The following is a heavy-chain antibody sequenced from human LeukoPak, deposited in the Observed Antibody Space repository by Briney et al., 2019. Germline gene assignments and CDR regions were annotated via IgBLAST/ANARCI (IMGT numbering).Heavy chain of an antibody. Sequence: GGSLRLSCAASGSTFSSYWMSWVRQAPGKGLEWVASIKQDGSEKYYVDSVKGRFTISRDNAKNSLYLQMNSLRAEDTAVYYCARGYSSGWYGGDYWGQGTLVTVSS. J-gene: IGHJ4*02. V-gene: IGHV3-7*01. CDR2: IKQDGSEK. CDR3: ARGYSSGWYGGDY. D-gene: IGHD6-19*01. CDR1: GSTFSSYW.